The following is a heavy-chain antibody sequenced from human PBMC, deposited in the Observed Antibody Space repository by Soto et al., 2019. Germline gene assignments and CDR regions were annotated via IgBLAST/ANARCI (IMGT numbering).Heavy chain of an antibody. CDR2: ISGSGGST. J-gene: IGHJ3*02. D-gene: IGHD3-16*01. CDR3: ASGGTLIPFHT. CDR1: GFTFSSYA. Sequence: EVQLLESGGGLVQPGGSLRLSCAASGFTFSSYALGWVRQAPGRGLEWVSVISGSGGSTYYADAVKGRFTLSRDNSKNTLYLELKSLRAEDTAVYYCASGGTLIPFHTWGQGSMVTVSS. V-gene: IGHV3-23*01.